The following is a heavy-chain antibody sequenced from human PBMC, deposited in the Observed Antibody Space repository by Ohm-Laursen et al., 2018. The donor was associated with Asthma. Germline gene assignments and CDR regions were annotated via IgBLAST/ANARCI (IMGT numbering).Heavy chain of an antibody. D-gene: IGHD1-26*01. CDR1: GFTFSSYA. Sequence: GSLRLSCTASGFTFSSYAMSWVRQAPGKGLEWVSAISGSGGSTYYADSVKGRFTISRDNSKNTLYLQMNSLRAEDTAVYYCAKATRELKKGPPDYWGQGTLVTVSS. J-gene: IGHJ4*02. V-gene: IGHV3-23*01. CDR2: ISGSGGST. CDR3: AKATRELKKGPPDY.